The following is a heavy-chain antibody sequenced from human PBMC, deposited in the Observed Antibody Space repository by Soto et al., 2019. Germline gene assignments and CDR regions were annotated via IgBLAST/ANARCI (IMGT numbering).Heavy chain of an antibody. D-gene: IGHD4-17*01. Sequence: QVQLQESGPGLVKPSGTISLTCAVYGGSISSSNWWSWVRQPPGMGLEWIGEIYHSGSTNYNPSLKSRVTITVDKSKNQFSLKLSSVTAADTAVYYCAKFTYGDYYWYFDLWGRGTLVTVSS. V-gene: IGHV4-4*02. CDR2: IYHSGST. J-gene: IGHJ2*01. CDR3: AKFTYGDYYWYFDL. CDR1: GGSISSSNW.